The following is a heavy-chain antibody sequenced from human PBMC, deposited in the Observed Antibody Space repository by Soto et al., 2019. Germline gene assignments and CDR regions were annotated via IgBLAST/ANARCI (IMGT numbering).Heavy chain of an antibody. V-gene: IGHV1-8*01. J-gene: IGHJ4*02. CDR1: GYTFTSYD. CDR3: AGGAGKRFSGGRWYPYFDY. D-gene: IGHD2-15*01. Sequence: QVQLVQSGAEVKKPGASVKVSCKASGYTFTSYDINWVRQATGQGLEWMGWMNPNSGNTGYAQKFQGRGTMTRNTSKSTAYIGASSLRSEDPAVYYCAGGAGKRFSGGRWYPYFDYWGQGTLVTVSS. CDR2: MNPNSGNT.